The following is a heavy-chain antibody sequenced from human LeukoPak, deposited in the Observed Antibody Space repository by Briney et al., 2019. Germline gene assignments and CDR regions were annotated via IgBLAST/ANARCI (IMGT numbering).Heavy chain of an antibody. CDR1: GFTFSSYA. Sequence: QTGGSLRLSCAASGFTFSSYAMNWVRQAPGEGLEWVSGIGFGGTTYYADSVKGRFTISRDTSKNTLYLQMNSLRAEDTAVYFCAKAQGYYDCWGQGTLVTVSS. CDR3: AKAQGYYDC. CDR2: IGFGGTT. V-gene: IGHV3-23*01. J-gene: IGHJ4*02. D-gene: IGHD3-22*01.